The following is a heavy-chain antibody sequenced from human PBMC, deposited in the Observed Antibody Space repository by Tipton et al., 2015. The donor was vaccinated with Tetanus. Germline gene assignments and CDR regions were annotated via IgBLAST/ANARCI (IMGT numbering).Heavy chain of an antibody. CDR1: GYTFTGYY. J-gene: IGHJ6*02. V-gene: IGHV1-2*02. Sequence: QVQLVQSGAEVKKPGASVKVSYKASGYTFTGYYIYWVRQAPGQGLEWMGWIDPNSGGTVYAQKFQGRVPMTRDTSISTAYMELRSLRSDDTAVYYCARDRGDYIYYGMDVWGPGTTVTVS. CDR2: IDPNSGGT. CDR3: ARDRGDYIYYGMDV. D-gene: IGHD3-22*01.